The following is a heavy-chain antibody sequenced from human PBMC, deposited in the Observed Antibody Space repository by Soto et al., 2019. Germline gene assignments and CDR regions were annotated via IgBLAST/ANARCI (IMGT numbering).Heavy chain of an antibody. V-gene: IGHV4-59*01. D-gene: IGHD2-15*01. CDR2: IYYSGST. CDR1: GGSISSYY. CDR3: ARGEYCSGGSCYSDY. J-gene: IGHJ4*01. Sequence: PSETLSLTCTVSGGSISSYYWSWIRQPPGKGLEWIGYIYYSGSTNYNPSLKSRVTISVDTSKNQFSLKLSSVTAADTAVYYCARGEYCSGGSCYSDYWGHGTLVTDSS.